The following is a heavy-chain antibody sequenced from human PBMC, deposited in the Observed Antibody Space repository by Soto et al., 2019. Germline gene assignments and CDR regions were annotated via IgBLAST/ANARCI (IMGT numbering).Heavy chain of an antibody. CDR2: INPNSGNT. J-gene: IGHJ5*02. CDR3: ATLYSSSHLWFDP. D-gene: IGHD6-6*01. V-gene: IGHV1-8*01. CDR1: GYIFTNYD. Sequence: ASVKVSCKASGYIFTNYDINWVRQATGQGLEYLGWINPNSGNTGYVQKFQGRVTMTRNTSIDTAYMELSSLRSEDTAVYYCATLYSSSHLWFDPWGQGTTVTVSS.